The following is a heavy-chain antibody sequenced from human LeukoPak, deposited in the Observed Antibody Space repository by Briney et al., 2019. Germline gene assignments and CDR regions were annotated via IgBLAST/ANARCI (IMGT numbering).Heavy chain of an antibody. CDR1: GYPISSGYY. CDR2: IYHSGST. Sequence: SETLSLTCTVSGYPISSGYYWGWIRQPPGKGLEWIGSIYHSGSTYYNPSLKSRVTISVDTSKNQFSLKLSSVTAADTAVYYCARAPYYYGSGITFDPWGQGTLVTVSS. D-gene: IGHD3-10*01. V-gene: IGHV4-38-2*02. CDR3: ARAPYYYGSGITFDP. J-gene: IGHJ5*02.